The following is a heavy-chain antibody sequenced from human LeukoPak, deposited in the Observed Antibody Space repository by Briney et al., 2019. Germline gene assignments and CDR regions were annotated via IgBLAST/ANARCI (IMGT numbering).Heavy chain of an antibody. V-gene: IGHV1-3*01. D-gene: IGHD3-10*01. Sequence: ASVKVCCKASGYTFTSYDMHWVSQAPGQRLEWMGWINAGNGNTKYSQKFQGRVTITRDTSASTAYTELSSLRSEDTAVYYCARGAGLRMVRGVAPFDYRGQGTLVTVSS. CDR3: ARGAGLRMVRGVAPFDY. CDR1: GYTFTSYD. CDR2: INAGNGNT. J-gene: IGHJ4*02.